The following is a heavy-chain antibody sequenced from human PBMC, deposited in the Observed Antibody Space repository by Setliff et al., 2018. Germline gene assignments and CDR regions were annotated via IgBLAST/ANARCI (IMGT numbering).Heavy chain of an antibody. Sequence: ASVKVSCKASGYSLSNYVMNWVRQAPGQGLEWMGWINTKTGDPTYAQGYTGRFAFSLDTSDSATYLDISNLMAEDTATYYCARADHLVTTTFDYWGQGTLVTVSS. CDR3: ARADHLVTTTFDY. CDR2: INTKTGDP. V-gene: IGHV7-4-1*02. D-gene: IGHD4-17*01. J-gene: IGHJ4*01. CDR1: GYSLSNYV.